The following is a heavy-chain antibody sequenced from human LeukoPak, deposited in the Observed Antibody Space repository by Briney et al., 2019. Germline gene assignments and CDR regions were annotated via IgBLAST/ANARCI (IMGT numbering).Heavy chain of an antibody. J-gene: IGHJ4*02. CDR2: ISGSGGST. D-gene: IGHD4-17*01. Sequence: GGSLRLSCAASGFTFSSCAMSWVRQAPGKGLEWVSAISGSGGSTYYADSVKGRFTISRDNSKNTLYLQMNSLRAEDTAVYYCAKAFPWMTTVTTGFDYWGQGTLVTVSS. CDR3: AKAFPWMTTVTTGFDY. V-gene: IGHV3-23*01. CDR1: GFTFSSCA.